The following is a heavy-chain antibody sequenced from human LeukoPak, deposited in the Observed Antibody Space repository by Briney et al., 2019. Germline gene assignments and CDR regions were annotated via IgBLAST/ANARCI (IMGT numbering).Heavy chain of an antibody. CDR3: ARHGAYCSSISCYIDS. CDR1: GGSISSGSYY. D-gene: IGHD2-2*02. J-gene: IGHJ4*02. V-gene: IGHV4-61*02. CDR2: IYTSGST. Sequence: SETLSLTCTVSGGSISSGSYYWSWIRQPAGKGLEWIGRIYTSGSTNYNPSLKSRVTISVDTSKNQFSLKLSSVTAADTAVYYCARHGAYCSSISCYIDSWGQGTLVTVSS.